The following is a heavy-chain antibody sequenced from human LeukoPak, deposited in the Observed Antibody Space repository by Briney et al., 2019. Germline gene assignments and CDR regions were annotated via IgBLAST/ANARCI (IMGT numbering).Heavy chain of an antibody. D-gene: IGHD3-16*01. CDR2: INPSGGST. V-gene: IGHV1-46*01. CDR3: AKDQHEYGVMAF. J-gene: IGHJ4*02. CDR1: GYTFTSYY. Sequence: ASVKVSCKASGYTFTSYYMHWVRQAPGQGLEWMGIINPSGGSTSYAQKFQGRVTMTRDTSTSTVYMELSSLRSEDTAVYYCAKDQHEYGVMAFWGQGTLVTVSS.